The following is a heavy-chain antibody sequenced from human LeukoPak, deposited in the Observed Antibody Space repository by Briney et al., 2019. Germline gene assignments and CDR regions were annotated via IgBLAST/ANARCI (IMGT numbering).Heavy chain of an antibody. J-gene: IGHJ4*02. Sequence: PSETLSLTCAVYGGSFSGYYWSWIRQPPGKGLEWIGEINHSGSTNYSPSLKSRITMSVDTSTNQFSLKMISMTAADTAVYFCARGWPSLLSIDSWGQGTLVTVSS. CDR2: INHSGST. CDR1: GGSFSGYY. V-gene: IGHV4-34*01. D-gene: IGHD1-26*01. CDR3: ARGWPSLLSIDS.